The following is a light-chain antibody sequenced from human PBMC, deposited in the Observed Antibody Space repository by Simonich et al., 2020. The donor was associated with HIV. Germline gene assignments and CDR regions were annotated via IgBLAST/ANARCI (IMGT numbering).Light chain of an antibody. J-gene: IGKJ3*01. CDR3: MQARQTPFT. CDR2: LGS. CDR1: QSLLSSNGLKY. V-gene: IGKV2-28*01. Sequence: DIVMTQSPLSLPVTPGEPASISCRSSQSLLSSNGLKYLDWDLQKPGQSPQLLIYLGSNRASGVPDRFSGSGSGTDFTLKISRVEAEDVGVYYCMQARQTPFTFGPGTKVDIK.